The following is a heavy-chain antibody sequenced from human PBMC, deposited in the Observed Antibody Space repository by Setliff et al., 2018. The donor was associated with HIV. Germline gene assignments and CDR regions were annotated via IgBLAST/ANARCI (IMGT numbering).Heavy chain of an antibody. J-gene: IGHJ4*02. CDR3: ARDLGGIVVAAFDY. V-gene: IGHV3-30*07. Sequence: GGSLRLSCAASGFTFSSYTMHWVRQAPGKGLEWVAVITHDGSSKYYADSVKGRFAISRDNSKNTLYLQMNSLRDEDTAVYYCARDLGGIVVAAFDYWGQGTLVTVSS. D-gene: IGHD6-19*01. CDR1: GFTFSSYT. CDR2: ITHDGSSK.